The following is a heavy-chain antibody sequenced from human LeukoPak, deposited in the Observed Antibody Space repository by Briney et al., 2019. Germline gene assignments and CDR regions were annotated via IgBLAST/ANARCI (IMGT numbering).Heavy chain of an antibody. V-gene: IGHV3-7*01. Sequence: GGSLRLSCAASGFTFSSYWMSWVRQAPGKGLEWVANIKQDGSEKYYVDSVKGRFTISRDNAKNPLYLQMNSPRAEDTAVYYCAREDSSSPAFDYWGQGTLVTVSS. CDR1: GFTFSSYW. CDR2: IKQDGSEK. D-gene: IGHD6-13*01. CDR3: AREDSSSPAFDY. J-gene: IGHJ4*02.